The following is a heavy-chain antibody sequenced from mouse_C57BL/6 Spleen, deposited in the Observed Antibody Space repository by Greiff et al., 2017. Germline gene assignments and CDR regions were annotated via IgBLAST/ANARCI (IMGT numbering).Heavy chain of an antibody. Sequence: EVKLQESGPGLVKPSQSLSLTCSVTGYSITSGYYWNWIRQFPGNKLEWMGYISYDGSNNYNPSLKNRISITRDTSKNQFFLKLNSVTTEDTATYYCARDWDYDSYAMDYWGQGTSVTVSS. CDR3: ARDWDYDSYAMDY. J-gene: IGHJ4*01. D-gene: IGHD1-1*02. CDR2: ISYDGSN. CDR1: GYSITSGYY. V-gene: IGHV3-6*01.